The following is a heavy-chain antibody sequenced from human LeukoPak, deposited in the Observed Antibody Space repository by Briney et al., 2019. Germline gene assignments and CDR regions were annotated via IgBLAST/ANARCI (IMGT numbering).Heavy chain of an antibody. Sequence: SETLPLTCTVSGGSISSYYWSWIRQPPGKGLEWIGYIYYSGSTNYNPSLKSRVTISVDTSKNQFSLKLSSVTAGDTAVYYCARAPGIAAAGTHFDFWGQGTLVTVSS. D-gene: IGHD6-13*01. CDR1: GGSISSYY. V-gene: IGHV4-59*01. CDR2: IYYSGST. J-gene: IGHJ4*02. CDR3: ARAPGIAAAGTHFDF.